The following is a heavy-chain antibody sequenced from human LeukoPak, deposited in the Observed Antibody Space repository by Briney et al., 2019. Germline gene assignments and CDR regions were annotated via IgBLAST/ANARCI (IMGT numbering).Heavy chain of an antibody. Sequence: SXXLSLTCTVSGGSISSYYWSWIRQPPGKGLEWIGYIYYSGSTNYNPSLKSRVTISVDTSKNQFSLKLSSVTAADTAVYYCARVRRDGYNLQEKYYFDYWGQGTLVTVSS. CDR2: IYYSGST. D-gene: IGHD5-24*01. CDR1: GGSISSYY. J-gene: IGHJ4*02. V-gene: IGHV4-59*01. CDR3: ARVRRDGYNLQEKYYFDY.